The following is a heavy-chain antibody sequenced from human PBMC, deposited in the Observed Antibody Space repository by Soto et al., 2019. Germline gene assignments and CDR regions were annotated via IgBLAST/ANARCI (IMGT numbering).Heavy chain of an antibody. Sequence: SETLSLTCTVSGGSISSGGYYWSWIRQHPGKGLEWIGYIYYSGSTYYNPSLKSRVTISVDTSKNQFSLKLSSVTAADTAVYYCTTEILGYCTNGVCYKSDYWGQGTLVTVSS. CDR3: TTEILGYCTNGVCYKSDY. CDR2: IYYSGST. CDR1: GGSISSGGYY. D-gene: IGHD2-8*01. V-gene: IGHV4-31*03. J-gene: IGHJ4*02.